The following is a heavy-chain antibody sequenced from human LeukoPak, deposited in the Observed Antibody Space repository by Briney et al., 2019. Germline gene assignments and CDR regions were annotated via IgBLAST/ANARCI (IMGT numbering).Heavy chain of an antibody. CDR2: INHSGST. J-gene: IGHJ4*02. Sequence: SETLSLTCAVYGGSFSGYYWSWIRQPPGKGLEWIGDINHSGSTNYNPSLKSRVTISVDTSKNQFSLKLSSVTAADTAVYYCARDLGYDYVWGSYRSHSYFDYWGQGTLVTVSS. CDR3: ARDLGYDYVWGSYRSHSYFDY. D-gene: IGHD3-16*02. CDR1: GGSFSGYY. V-gene: IGHV4-34*01.